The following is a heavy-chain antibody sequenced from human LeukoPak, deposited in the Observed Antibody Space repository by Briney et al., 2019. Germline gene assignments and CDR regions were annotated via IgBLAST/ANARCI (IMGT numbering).Heavy chain of an antibody. Sequence: SVKVSCKASGGTFISYAISWVRQAPGQGLEWMGGIIPIFGTANYAQKFQGRVTITADESTSTAYMELSSLRSEDTAVYYCARDGGYYYDSSGFNWFDPWGQGTLVTVSS. V-gene: IGHV1-69*01. J-gene: IGHJ5*02. D-gene: IGHD3-22*01. CDR2: IIPIFGTA. CDR3: ARDGGYYYDSSGFNWFDP. CDR1: GGTFISYA.